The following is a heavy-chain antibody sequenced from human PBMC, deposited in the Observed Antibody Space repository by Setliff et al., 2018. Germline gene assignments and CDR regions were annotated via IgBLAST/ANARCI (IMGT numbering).Heavy chain of an antibody. CDR1: GFAFNNAW. J-gene: IGHJ6*03. CDR3: TSAQLERRTGNHYYMDV. CDR2: IKGKANGGIT. V-gene: IGHV3-15*01. Sequence: PGGSLRLSCAASGFAFNNAWVNWVRQAPGKGLEWVGRIKGKANGGITDYGAAARGTFTFSRDDSKNTLYLQMNNLKTEDTATYYCTSAQLERRTGNHYYMDVWGKGTMVTVSS. D-gene: IGHD1-1*01.